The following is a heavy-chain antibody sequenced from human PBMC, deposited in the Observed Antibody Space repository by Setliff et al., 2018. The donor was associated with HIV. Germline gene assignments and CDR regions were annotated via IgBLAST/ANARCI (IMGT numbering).Heavy chain of an antibody. Sequence: GGSLRLSCAASGFAFGNFWMHWVRQAPGKGLEWVASISPDGKRDHYVGSVRGRFTASRDNAESSLYLQMNSLRAEDTAVYYCARVHLRTNAVYGVVSNQFDPWGQGSLVTVSS. CDR3: ARVHLRTNAVYGVVSNQFDP. CDR1: GFAFGNFW. CDR2: ISPDGKRD. J-gene: IGHJ5*02. V-gene: IGHV3-7*03. D-gene: IGHD2-8*01.